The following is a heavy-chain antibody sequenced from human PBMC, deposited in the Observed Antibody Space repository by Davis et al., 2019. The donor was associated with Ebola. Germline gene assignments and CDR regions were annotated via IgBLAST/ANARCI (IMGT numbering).Heavy chain of an antibody. CDR2: INHSGST. D-gene: IGHD2-15*01. J-gene: IGHJ4*02. CDR3: ARVRFCSGGSCFNYFDY. Sequence: MPSETLSLTCAVYGGSFSGYYWSWIRQPPGKGLEWIGEINHSGSTNYNPSLKSRVTISVDTSKNQFSLKLSSVTAAAPAVYYCARVRFCSGGSCFNYFDYWGQGTLVTVSS. V-gene: IGHV4-34*01. CDR1: GGSFSGYY.